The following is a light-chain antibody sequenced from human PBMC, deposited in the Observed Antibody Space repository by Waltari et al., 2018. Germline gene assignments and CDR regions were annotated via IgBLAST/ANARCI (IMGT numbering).Light chain of an antibody. CDR2: RAS. CDR3: QQYDSYSIT. J-gene: IGKJ4*01. CDR1: QSISTW. Sequence: DIQMTQSPSTLSASVGDGVTSSCRASQSISTWLAWYQQKPGKAPQLLIYRASNLESGVPSRFSGSGSGTEFTLTINSLQPDDAATYYCQQYDSYSITFGGGTKVEIK. V-gene: IGKV1-5*03.